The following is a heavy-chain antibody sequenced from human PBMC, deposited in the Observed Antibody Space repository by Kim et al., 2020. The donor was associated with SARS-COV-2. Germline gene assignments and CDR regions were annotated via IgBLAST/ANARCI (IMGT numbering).Heavy chain of an antibody. Sequence: VKVSCKASGGTFSSYAISWVRQAPGQGLEWMGGIIPIFGTANYAQKFQGRVTITADESTSTAYMELSSLRSEDTAVYYCARDLSFRDEDSSGYYSWFDPWGQGTLVTVSS. CDR3: ARDLSFRDEDSSGYYSWFDP. V-gene: IGHV1-69*13. CDR2: IIPIFGTA. D-gene: IGHD3-22*01. J-gene: IGHJ5*02. CDR1: GGTFSSYA.